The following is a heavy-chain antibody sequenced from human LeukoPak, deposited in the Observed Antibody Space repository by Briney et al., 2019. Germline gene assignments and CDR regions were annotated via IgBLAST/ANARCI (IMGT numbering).Heavy chain of an antibody. D-gene: IGHD6-13*01. J-gene: IGHJ4*02. CDR3: ARDGLMAATGDY. CDR2: INPNNGGT. CDR1: GYSFTVSY. Sequence: ASVTVSCKTSGYSFTVSYIHWVRQAPGQGLEWMGWINPNNGGTKFAQRFEGRVAMTRDTSISTVYMELYSLTSDDSAVYYCARDGLMAATGDYWGQGTLVTVSS. V-gene: IGHV1-2*02.